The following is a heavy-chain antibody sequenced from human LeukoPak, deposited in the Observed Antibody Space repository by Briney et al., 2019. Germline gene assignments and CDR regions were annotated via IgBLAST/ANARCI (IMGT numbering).Heavy chain of an antibody. CDR1: GYTFTDYY. CDR2: INPNSGGT. CDR3: ARANALYCSSTSCLFDY. Sequence: GAPVKVSCKASGYTFTDYYIHWVRQAPGQGLEWMAWINPNSGGTYYAQNFHDRITLTRDTSISTAYMELSRLRSDDTAIYYCARANALYCSSTSCLFDYWGQGTLVTVSS. D-gene: IGHD2-2*01. J-gene: IGHJ4*02. V-gene: IGHV1-2*02.